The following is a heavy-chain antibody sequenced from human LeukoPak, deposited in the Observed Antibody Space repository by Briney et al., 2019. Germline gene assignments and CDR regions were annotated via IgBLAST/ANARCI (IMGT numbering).Heavy chain of an antibody. CDR1: GYIFTGYY. Sequence: ASVKVSCKASGYIFTGYYMHWVRQAPGQGLEWMGWINPNSGDTNYAQKFQGRVTMTRDTSISTAYMELSSLRSEDTAVYYCARRAVGNSYYYSMDVWGKGTTVTVSS. J-gene: IGHJ6*03. CDR2: INPNSGDT. V-gene: IGHV1-2*02. CDR3: ARRAVGNSYYYSMDV. D-gene: IGHD6-19*01.